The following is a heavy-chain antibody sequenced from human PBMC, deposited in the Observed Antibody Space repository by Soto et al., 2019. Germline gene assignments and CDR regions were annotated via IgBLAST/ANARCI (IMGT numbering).Heavy chain of an antibody. CDR1: GFTFSSYA. CDR3: AKDMAAIPVAVDY. D-gene: IGHD6-19*01. J-gene: IGHJ4*02. V-gene: IGHV3-23*01. CDR2: ISGSGGSI. Sequence: EVQLLESGGGLVQPGGSLRLSCAASGFTFSSYAMSWVRQAPGKGLVWVSTISGSGGSIYYADSVKGRFTISRDDSKNTLYLQVNSLRAEDTAVYYCAKDMAAIPVAVDYWGQGTLVTVSS.